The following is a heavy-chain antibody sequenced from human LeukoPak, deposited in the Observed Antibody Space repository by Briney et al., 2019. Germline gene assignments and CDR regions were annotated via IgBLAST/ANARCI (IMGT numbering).Heavy chain of an antibody. CDR1: GDSVSSNTAT. J-gene: IGHJ4*02. CDR3: ARDTVAGNYFGY. V-gene: IGHV6-1*01. D-gene: IGHD6-19*01. Sequence: SQTLSLTCAISGDSVSSNTATWDWVRQSPSRGLEWLVRTYYRSKWLYEYALSVKSRITINPDTSKNQFSLKLNSVTPEDTAVYYCARDTVAGNYFGYWGQGTLVTVSS. CDR2: TYYRSKWLY.